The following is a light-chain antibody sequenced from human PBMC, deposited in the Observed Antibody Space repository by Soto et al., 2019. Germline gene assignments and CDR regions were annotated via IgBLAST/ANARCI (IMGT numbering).Light chain of an antibody. Sequence: QSALTQPPSASGSPGQSVTISCTGTSINVGGYNFVSWHQHHPGKAPKLMSSEVNQRPSGVHDLFAGSKSGNTASLTVSGLQDEEEADYYCSSYAGSNTLIFGGGTKLTVL. J-gene: IGLJ2*01. CDR1: SINVGGYNF. CDR2: EVN. V-gene: IGLV2-8*01. CDR3: SSYAGSNTLI.